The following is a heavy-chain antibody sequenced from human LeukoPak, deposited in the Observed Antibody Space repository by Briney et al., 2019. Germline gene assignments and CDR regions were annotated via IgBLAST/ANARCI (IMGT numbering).Heavy chain of an antibody. CDR2: INGNGGST. CDR3: ARVRDTSMVYDALDI. Sequence: GGSLRLSCAASGFTFDDYAMSWVRQAPGKGLEWVSGINGNGGSTYNADSVKGRFTISRDNSKNTLYLRMNSLRAEDTAVYYCARVRDTSMVYDALDIWGQGTMVTVSS. D-gene: IGHD5-18*01. J-gene: IGHJ3*02. CDR1: GFTFDDYA. V-gene: IGHV3-23*01.